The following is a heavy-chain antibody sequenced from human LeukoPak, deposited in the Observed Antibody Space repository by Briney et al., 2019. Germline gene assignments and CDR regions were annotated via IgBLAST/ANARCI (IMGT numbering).Heavy chain of an antibody. CDR3: AKSAGKTYYDSSGYFDY. Sequence: GGSLRVSCAASGFTFGSYAMSWVRQAPGKGLEWVSIISGSGGSTYYADSVKGRFTTSRDNSKNTLYLQMNSLRDEDTAVYYCAKSAGKTYYDSSGYFDYWGQGTLVTVSS. CDR2: ISGSGGST. D-gene: IGHD3-22*01. J-gene: IGHJ4*02. V-gene: IGHV3-23*01. CDR1: GFTFGSYA.